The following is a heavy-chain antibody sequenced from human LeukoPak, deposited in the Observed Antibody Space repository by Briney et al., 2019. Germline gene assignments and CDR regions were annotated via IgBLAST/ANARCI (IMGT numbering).Heavy chain of an antibody. CDR2: ISNDGSDE. D-gene: IGHD2/OR15-2a*01. CDR3: AKARHCTTATCASAAFDA. V-gene: IGHV3-30-3*01. CDR1: GFTFNMHA. J-gene: IGHJ3*01. Sequence: GGSLRLSCAATGFTFNMHAMHWVRQAPGKGLEWVAVISNDGSDEYYADSVRGRFPVSRDNFKNTVYLQMNSLRPEDTAVYCCAKARHCTTATCASAAFDAWGQGTMVTVSS.